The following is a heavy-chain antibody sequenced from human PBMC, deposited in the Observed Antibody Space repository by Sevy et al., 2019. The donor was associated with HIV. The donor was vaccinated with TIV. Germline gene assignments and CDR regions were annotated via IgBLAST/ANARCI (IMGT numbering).Heavy chain of an antibody. CDR3: ATKGGSRPNDAFDT. V-gene: IGHV3-15*07. D-gene: IGHD3-10*01. CDR1: GVSFSNAW. Sequence: GGSLRLSCAASGVSFSNAWMNWVRQAPGKGLEWVGHIKCTIDGGPPPRYAAPVSDRFTISKDYSSDTLYVHLQMNSLRTEDTAVYYCATKGGSRPNDAFDTWGQGTMVTVSS. CDR2: IKCTIDGGPPP. J-gene: IGHJ3*02.